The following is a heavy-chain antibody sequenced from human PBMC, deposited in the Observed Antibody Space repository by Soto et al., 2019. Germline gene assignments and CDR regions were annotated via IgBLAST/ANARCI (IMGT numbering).Heavy chain of an antibody. CDR1: GYTFTSYG. V-gene: IGHV1-18*01. CDR3: AREGSRDIVVVVAAGQDTNGMDV. D-gene: IGHD2-15*01. Sequence: GASVKVSCKASGYTFTSYGISWVRQAPGQGLEWMGWISAYNDNTNYAQKLQGRVTMTTDTSTSTAYMELRSLRSDDTAVYYCAREGSRDIVVVVAAGQDTNGMDVWGQGTTVTVSS. J-gene: IGHJ6*02. CDR2: ISAYNDNT.